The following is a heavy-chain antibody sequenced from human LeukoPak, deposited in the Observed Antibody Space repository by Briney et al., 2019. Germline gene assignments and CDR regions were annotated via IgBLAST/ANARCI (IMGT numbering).Heavy chain of an antibody. CDR3: AKELDTMFFDY. CDR2: AGWAGGTT. D-gene: IGHD3-10*02. J-gene: IGHJ4*02. V-gene: IGHV3-43*01. CDR1: GFNFDRYT. Sequence: GRSLRLSCATSGFNFDRYTIHWVRQAPGKGLEWVSLAGWAGGTTFYSDSVRGRFTISRDSGRKSVYLQMNSLTTDDTAFYFCAKELDTMFFDYWGQGALVTVSS.